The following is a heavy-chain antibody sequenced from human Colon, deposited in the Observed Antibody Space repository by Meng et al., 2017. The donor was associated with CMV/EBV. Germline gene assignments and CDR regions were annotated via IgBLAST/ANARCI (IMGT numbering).Heavy chain of an antibody. J-gene: IGHJ4*02. CDR2: ISHDGSEK. V-gene: IGHV3-33*07. Sequence: GLYWVRQAQHKGLEWVASISHDGSEKFYADSVKGRFTISRDNSRNVQYLELNNLRDDDTAMYFCATGAGTQAAALGVLDVWGRGTLVTVSS. CDR3: ATGAGTQAAALGVLDV. CDR1: G. D-gene: IGHD6-25*01.